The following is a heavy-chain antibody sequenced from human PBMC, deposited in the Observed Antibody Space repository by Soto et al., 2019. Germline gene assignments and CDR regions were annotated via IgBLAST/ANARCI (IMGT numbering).Heavy chain of an antibody. CDR3: ALEVWWALES. D-gene: IGHD2-15*01. J-gene: IGHJ4*02. V-gene: IGHV3-7*01. CDR1: GFSFADNY. Sequence: VGSLRLSCAASGFSFADNYMSWIRQAPGKGLECVAKINPAGSQAYYVDSFRGRFTMSRDNAKNSLDLQMDSLRADDTAVYYCALEVWWALESWGPGILVSVSS. CDR2: INPAGSQA.